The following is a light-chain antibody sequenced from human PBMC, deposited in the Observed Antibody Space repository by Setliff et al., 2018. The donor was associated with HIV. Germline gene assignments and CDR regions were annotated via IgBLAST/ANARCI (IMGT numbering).Light chain of an antibody. J-gene: IGLJ1*01. V-gene: IGLV2-8*01. Sequence: QSALTQPPSASGSPGQSVTISCTGTSSDVGGYNYVSWYQQHPGKAPKLMIYEVGKRPSGVPDRFSGSKSGNTASLTISAFQAEDEADYYCSAFAVSNYNYVFGTGTKVTVL. CDR3: SAFAVSNYNYV. CDR2: EVG. CDR1: SSDVGGYNY.